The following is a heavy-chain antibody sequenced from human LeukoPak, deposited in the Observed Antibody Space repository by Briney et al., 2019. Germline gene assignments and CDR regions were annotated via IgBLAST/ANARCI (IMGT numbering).Heavy chain of an antibody. CDR3: ARSPLVDFWSGYYRADAFDI. V-gene: IGHV4-39*01. CDR1: GGSISSSSYY. CDR2: IYYSGST. J-gene: IGHJ3*02. D-gene: IGHD3-3*01. Sequence: PSETLSLTCTVSGGSISSSSYYWGWIRQPPGKGLEWIGSIYYSGSTYYNPSLKSRVTISVDTSKNQFSLKLSSVTAADTAVYYCARSPLVDFWSGYYRADAFDIWGQGTMVTVSS.